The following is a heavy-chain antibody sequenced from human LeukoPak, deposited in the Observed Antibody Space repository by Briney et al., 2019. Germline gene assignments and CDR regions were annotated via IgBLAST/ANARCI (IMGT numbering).Heavy chain of an antibody. Sequence: PSETLSLTCTVSGGSISDYYWSWIRQTPGEGLGWIGYVYYSGTSTYNPSLKSRVTTSVDSSKNQFSLSLRSVTAADTAVYYCARSLRRRKFDPWGQGTLVTVSS. CDR2: VYYSGTS. V-gene: IGHV4-59*01. CDR3: ARSLRRRKFDP. CDR1: GGSISDYY. D-gene: IGHD3-16*01. J-gene: IGHJ5*02.